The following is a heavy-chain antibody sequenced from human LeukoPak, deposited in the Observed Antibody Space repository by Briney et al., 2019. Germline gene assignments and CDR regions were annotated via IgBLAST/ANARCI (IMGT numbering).Heavy chain of an antibody. J-gene: IGHJ5*02. V-gene: IGHV4-61*02. D-gene: IGHD6-13*01. CDR2: IYTSGST. CDR1: GGSISISSHY. Sequence: SQSLSLTCTVSGGSISISSHYWSWIRQPAGKGLEWIGRIYTSGSTHYNPSLKSRDTIAVNTSQSQFSLKLSSVTAADTAVYYCAREKQPLASSYNWFDRWGQGTLVTVSS. CDR3: AREKQPLASSYNWFDR.